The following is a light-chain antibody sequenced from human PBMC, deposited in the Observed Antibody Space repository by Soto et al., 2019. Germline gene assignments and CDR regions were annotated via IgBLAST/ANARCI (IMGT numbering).Light chain of an antibody. CDR2: DAS. V-gene: IGKV3-11*01. Sequence: EFVLTQSPATLSLSPGERATLSCRASQSVSSYLAWYQQRPGQAPRLLIYDASNRATGIPARFGGSGSGTDFTLTISSLEPEDFAVYYCQQRTNWPPMYTFGQGTRLEI. CDR1: QSVSSY. CDR3: QQRTNWPPMYT. J-gene: IGKJ2*01.